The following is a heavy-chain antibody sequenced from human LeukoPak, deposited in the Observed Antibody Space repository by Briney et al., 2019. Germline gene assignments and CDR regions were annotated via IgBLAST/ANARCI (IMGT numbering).Heavy chain of an antibody. Sequence: GGSLRLSCAASGFTFSTYAMSWVRQAPGKGLEWVSAISHSGGSTYYADSVRGRFTISRDNPKNTLYLQMNSLRAEDTAVYFCAKRGVVIRVILVGFHKEAYYFDSWGQGALVTVSS. J-gene: IGHJ4*02. CDR3: AKRGVVIRVILVGFHKEAYYFDS. D-gene: IGHD3-22*01. CDR2: ISHSGGST. V-gene: IGHV3-23*01. CDR1: GFTFSTYA.